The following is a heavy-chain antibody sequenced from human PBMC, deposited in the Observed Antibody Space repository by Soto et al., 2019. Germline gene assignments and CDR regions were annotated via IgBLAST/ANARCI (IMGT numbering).Heavy chain of an antibody. J-gene: IGHJ4*02. V-gene: IGHV3-23*01. CDR1: GFTFSNYA. CDR2: ISGSGRST. D-gene: IGHD3-3*01. Sequence: EVQLLESGGGSVQPGGSLRLSCSASGFTFSNYAMSWVRQAPGKGLEWVASISGSGRSTNYADSVKGRFTISRDNSKNTLAVQMSSLRAEDTAVYYCARDDYTYGVYWGQGSLVTVSS. CDR3: ARDDYTYGVY.